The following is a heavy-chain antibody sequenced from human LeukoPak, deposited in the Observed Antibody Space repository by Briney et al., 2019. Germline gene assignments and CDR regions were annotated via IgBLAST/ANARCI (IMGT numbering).Heavy chain of an antibody. CDR3: ARGKYCSSTSCYGKNAFDI. D-gene: IGHD2-2*01. CDR2: INPNSGGT. CDR1: GYTFTGYY. V-gene: IGHV1-2*02. Sequence: GASVKVSCKASGYTFTGYYMHWVRQAPGQGLEWMGWINPNSGGTNYAQKFQGRVTMTRDTSISTAYMELSRLRSDDTAVYYCARGKYCSSTSCYGKNAFDIWGQGTMVTVSS. J-gene: IGHJ3*02.